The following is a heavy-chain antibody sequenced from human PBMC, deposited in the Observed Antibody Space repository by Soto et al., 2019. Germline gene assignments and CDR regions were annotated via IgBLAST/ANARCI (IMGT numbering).Heavy chain of an antibody. CDR3: AKGKGVGATPDGANC. J-gene: IGHJ4*02. D-gene: IGHD1-26*01. Sequence: EMQVLESGGGLVQPGGSLRLSCAASGLTFSSYGMNWVRQAPGKGLEWVSGIRSDGDTTYNADSVKGRFTVSRDTSKNTVDLQMKSLRAEDTAVYYCAKGKGVGATPDGANCWGQGTLVTVSS. CDR1: GLTFSSYG. V-gene: IGHV3-23*01. CDR2: IRSDGDTT.